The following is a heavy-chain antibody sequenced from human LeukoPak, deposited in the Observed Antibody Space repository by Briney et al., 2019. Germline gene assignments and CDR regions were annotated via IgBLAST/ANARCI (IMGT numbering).Heavy chain of an antibody. V-gene: IGHV3-21*01. CDR1: GFTFSSYS. J-gene: IGHJ4*02. D-gene: IGHD5-24*01. Sequence: GGSLRLPCAASGFTFSSYSMNWVRQAPGKGLEWVSSISSSSSYIYYADSVKGRFTISRDNAKNSLYLQMNSLRAEDTAVYYCARGGEMATITEFYFDYWGQGTLVTVSS. CDR2: ISSSSSYI. CDR3: ARGGEMATITEFYFDY.